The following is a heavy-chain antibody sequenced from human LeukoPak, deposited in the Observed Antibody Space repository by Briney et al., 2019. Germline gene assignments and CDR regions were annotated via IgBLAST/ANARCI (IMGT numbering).Heavy chain of an antibody. CDR2: ISPGGGPT. J-gene: IGHJ4*02. V-gene: IGHV3-48*04. CDR3: ASLGTVTTSLFDY. D-gene: IGHD4-17*01. Sequence: GSLRLSCAGSAFLFSSHGMNWVRQAPGKGLEWVSGISPGGGPTYYADSVKGRFTISRDNAKNSLYLQMNSLRAEDTAVYYCASLGTVTTSLFDYWGQGTLVTVSS. CDR1: AFLFSSHG.